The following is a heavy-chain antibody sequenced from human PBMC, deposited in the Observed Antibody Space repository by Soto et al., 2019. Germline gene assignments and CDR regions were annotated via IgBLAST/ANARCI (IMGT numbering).Heavy chain of an antibody. CDR1: GGSISSGGYY. J-gene: IGHJ4*02. V-gene: IGHV4-31*03. D-gene: IGHD4-17*01. CDR3: ARCGNYGDYAFDY. CDR2: IYYSGST. Sequence: QLLESGPGLVKPSQTLPLTCTVSGGSISSGGYYWSWIRQHPGKGLEWIGYIYYSGSTYYNPSLKSRVTISVDTSKNQFSLKLSSVTAADTAVYYCARCGNYGDYAFDYWGQGTLVTVSS.